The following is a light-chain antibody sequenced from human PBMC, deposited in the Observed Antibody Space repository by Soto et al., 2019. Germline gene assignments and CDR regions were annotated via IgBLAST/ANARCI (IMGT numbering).Light chain of an antibody. CDR3: QQYNSYPWT. CDR2: DVS. V-gene: IGKV1-5*01. Sequence: DIPMTQSPSTLSASVGDRVTITCRASQSISSWLAWYHQKPGKAPKLLIYDVSSLESGVPSRFSGSGSGTEFTLTISSLQPDDFTTSYCQQYNSYPWTFGQGTKVEIK. J-gene: IGKJ1*01. CDR1: QSISSW.